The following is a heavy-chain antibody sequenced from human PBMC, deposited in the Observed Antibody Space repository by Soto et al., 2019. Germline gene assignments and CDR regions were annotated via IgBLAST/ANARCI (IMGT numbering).Heavy chain of an antibody. Sequence: GASVKVSCKASGGTFSSYAISWVRQAPGQGLEWMGGIIPIFGTANYAQKFQGRVTITADKSTSTAYMELSSLRSEDTAVYYCASSHYDSSGQPKLLTHGDWFDPWGQGTLVTVSS. CDR1: GGTFSSYA. D-gene: IGHD3-22*01. J-gene: IGHJ5*02. V-gene: IGHV1-69*06. CDR2: IIPIFGTA. CDR3: ASSHYDSSGQPKLLTHGDWFDP.